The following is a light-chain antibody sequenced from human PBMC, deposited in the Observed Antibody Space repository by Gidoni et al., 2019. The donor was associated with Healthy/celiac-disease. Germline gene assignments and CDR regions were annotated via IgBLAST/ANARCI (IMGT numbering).Light chain of an antibody. CDR3: QQYDNPLT. Sequence: DIQMTQSPSPLSASVGDRVTITCQASQDISNYLNWYQQKPGKAPKLLIYDASNLETGVPSRFSGSGSGTDFTFTISSLQPEDIATYYCQQYDNPLTFGGGTKVEIK. J-gene: IGKJ4*01. V-gene: IGKV1-33*01. CDR2: DAS. CDR1: QDISNY.